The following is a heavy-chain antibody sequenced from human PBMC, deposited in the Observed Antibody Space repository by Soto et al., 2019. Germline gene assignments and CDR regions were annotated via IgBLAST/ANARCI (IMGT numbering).Heavy chain of an antibody. CDR3: AREIVTTGEYYFDS. CDR2: INRDGSST. CDR1: GFTLSSYW. V-gene: IGHV3-74*01. J-gene: IGHJ4*02. D-gene: IGHD1-1*01. Sequence: PGGSLRLSCAASGFTLSSYWMHWVRQAPGKGLVWVSRINRDGSSTSYADSVKGRVTISRDTAKNTLYLQMNSLRAEDTAVYYCAREIVTTGEYYFDSWGQGTLVTVSS.